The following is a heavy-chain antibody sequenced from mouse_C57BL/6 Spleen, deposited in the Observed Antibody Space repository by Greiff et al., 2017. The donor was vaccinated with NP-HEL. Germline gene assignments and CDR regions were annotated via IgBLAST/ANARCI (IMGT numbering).Heavy chain of an antibody. V-gene: IGHV1-26*01. CDR3: ARGPMITPMDY. Sequence: VQLQQSGPELVKPGASVKISCKASGYTFTDYYMNWVKQSHGKSLEWIGDINPNNGGTSYNQKFKGKATLTVDKSSSTAYMELRSLTSEDSAVYYCARGPMITPMDYWGQGTSVTVSS. J-gene: IGHJ4*01. CDR2: INPNNGGT. D-gene: IGHD2-4*01. CDR1: GYTFTDYY.